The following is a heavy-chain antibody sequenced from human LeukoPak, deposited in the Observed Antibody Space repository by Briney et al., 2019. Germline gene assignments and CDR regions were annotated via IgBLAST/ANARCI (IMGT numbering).Heavy chain of an antibody. CDR1: GFTFSSYS. CDR2: ISRSSSYI. CDR3: ARDRESYCTCDSCYSTGDY. V-gene: IGHV3-21*01. Sequence: PGGSLRLSCAASGFTFSSYSMNWVCQAPGKGLEWVSSISRSSSYIYYADSVKGRFTMSRDNAKNSLYLQMNSLRAEDTAVYHCARDRESYCTCDSCYSTGDYSGQGTLVTVSP. J-gene: IGHJ4*02. D-gene: IGHD2-15*01.